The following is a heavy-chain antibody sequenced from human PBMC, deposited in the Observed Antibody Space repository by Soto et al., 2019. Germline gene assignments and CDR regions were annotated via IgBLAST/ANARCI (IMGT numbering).Heavy chain of an antibody. D-gene: IGHD3-3*01. Sequence: GGSLRLSCAASGFTVSSNYMSWVRQAPGKGLEWVSVIYSGGSTYYADSVKGRFTISRHNSKNKLYLQMNSLRAEDTAVYYCARVNCDFWSGHLGAWCQGTTVTVSS. CDR1: GFTVSSNY. CDR3: ARVNCDFWSGHLGA. CDR2: IYSGGST. V-gene: IGHV3-53*04. J-gene: IGHJ6*02.